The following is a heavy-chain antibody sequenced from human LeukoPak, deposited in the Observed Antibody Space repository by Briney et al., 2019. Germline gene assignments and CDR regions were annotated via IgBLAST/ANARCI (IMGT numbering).Heavy chain of an antibody. J-gene: IGHJ4*02. CDR2: ISYDGSNK. V-gene: IGHV3-30*04. CDR3: ARRMPGSLDY. Sequence: PGGSLRLSCAASGFTFSSNAIHWVRQAPGQGLEWVAFISYDGSNKYCTDSVKGRFTISRDNSKNTLYLQMDSLTTEDTAVYYCARRMPGSLDYWGQGTLVTVSS. D-gene: IGHD2-2*01. CDR1: GFTFSSNA.